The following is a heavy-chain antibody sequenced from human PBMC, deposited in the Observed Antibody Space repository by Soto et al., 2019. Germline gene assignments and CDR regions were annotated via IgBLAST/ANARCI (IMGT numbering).Heavy chain of an antibody. V-gene: IGHV3-74*01. CDR2: IRGDRSST. J-gene: IGHJ6*02. CDR1: GFTFSSYW. CDR3: ARGLKNYYGVDV. Sequence: EVPLVESGGGLVQPGGSLRLSCAASGFTFSSYWMHWLRQVRGKRLVWVSRIRGDRSSTSYADSVKGRFTISSDNAENMLYLQMASLRADDTAVYYCARGLKNYYGVDVWGQGTTVTVSS.